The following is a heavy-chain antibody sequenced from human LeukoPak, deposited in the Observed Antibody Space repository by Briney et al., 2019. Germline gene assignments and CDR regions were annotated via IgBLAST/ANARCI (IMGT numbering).Heavy chain of an antibody. CDR3: ARDLEAVVVVPATYTPFDP. Sequence: SVKVSCKASGGTFGSYTISWVRQAPGQGLEWMGRIIPILGIANYAQKFQGRVTITADKSTSTAYMELSSLRSEDTAVYYCARDLEAVVVVPATYTPFDPWGQGTLVTVSS. J-gene: IGHJ5*02. D-gene: IGHD2-2*01. V-gene: IGHV1-69*04. CDR2: IIPILGIA. CDR1: GGTFGSYT.